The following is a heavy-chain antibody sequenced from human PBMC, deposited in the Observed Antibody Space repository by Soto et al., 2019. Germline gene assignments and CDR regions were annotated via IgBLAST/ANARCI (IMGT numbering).Heavy chain of an antibody. CDR2: ISHDGSVT. V-gene: IGHV3-30*18. CDR3: AKDWGSSGWYNWFDP. D-gene: IGHD6-13*01. J-gene: IGHJ5*02. Sequence: QVQMVESGGGVVQPGTSLRLSCATSGFTFSTSGMHWVRQAPGKGLEWVAMISHDGSVTYYTDSVQGRFTISRDTPKHTLYLQMNSLRDEDTAIYYCAKDWGSSGWYNWFDPWGQGTRVTVS. CDR1: GFTFSTSG.